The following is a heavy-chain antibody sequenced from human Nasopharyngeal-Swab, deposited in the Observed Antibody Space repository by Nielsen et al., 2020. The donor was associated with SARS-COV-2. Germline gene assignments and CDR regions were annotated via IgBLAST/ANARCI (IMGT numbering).Heavy chain of an antibody. CDR1: GFTVSSNY. Sequence: GGSLRPSCAASGFTVSSNYMSWVRQAQGKGLEWVSVIYSGGRPYYAHSVKGRFTISRDNSKNTLYLQMNSLRAEYTAVYYCARDRSSWTYYCYGMDVWGQGTTVTVSS. D-gene: IGHD6-13*01. CDR2: IYSGGRP. V-gene: IGHV3-53*01. J-gene: IGHJ6*02. CDR3: ARDRSSWTYYCYGMDV.